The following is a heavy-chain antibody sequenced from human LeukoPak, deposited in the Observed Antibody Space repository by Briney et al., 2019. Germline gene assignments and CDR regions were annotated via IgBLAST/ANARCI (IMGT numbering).Heavy chain of an antibody. CDR3: ARESGYYDSSGYTDY. J-gene: IGHJ4*02. Sequence: PSETLSLTCAVYGDSFNAYVWNWIRQAPGKSLEYIGEINHRGTSHYNPSLKTRVTLSMDTSKNQFSLKLTSVTAADTAVYYCARESGYYDSSGYTDYWGQGTLVTVSS. V-gene: IGHV4-34*01. CDR2: INHRGTS. D-gene: IGHD3-22*01. CDR1: GDSFNAYV.